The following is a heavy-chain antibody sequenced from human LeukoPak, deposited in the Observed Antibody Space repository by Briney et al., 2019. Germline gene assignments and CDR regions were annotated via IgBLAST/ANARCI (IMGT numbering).Heavy chain of an antibody. CDR2: IKQDGSEK. CDR3: ARDLVSYCTNGVCSSLAYYYMDV. CDR1: GFTFSSYW. D-gene: IGHD2-8*01. V-gene: IGHV3-7*01. Sequence: GGSPRLSCAASGFTFSSYWMSWVRQAPGKGLEWVANIKQDGSEKYYVDSVKGRFTISRDNAKNSLYLQMNSLRAEDTAVYYCARDLVSYCTNGVCSSLAYYYMDVWGKGTTVTVSS. J-gene: IGHJ6*03.